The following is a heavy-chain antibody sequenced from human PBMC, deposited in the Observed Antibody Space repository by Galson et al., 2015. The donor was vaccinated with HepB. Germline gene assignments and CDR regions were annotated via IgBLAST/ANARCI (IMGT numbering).Heavy chain of an antibody. Sequence: SVKVSCKVSGYTLTELSMHWVRQAPGKGPEWMGGFDPEDGETIYAQKFQGRVTMTEDTSTDTAYMELSSLRSEDTAVYYCATRYYYDSSVEHWGQGTLVTVSS. CDR1: GYTLTELS. CDR2: FDPEDGET. CDR3: ATRYYYDSSVEH. D-gene: IGHD3-22*01. J-gene: IGHJ1*01. V-gene: IGHV1-24*01.